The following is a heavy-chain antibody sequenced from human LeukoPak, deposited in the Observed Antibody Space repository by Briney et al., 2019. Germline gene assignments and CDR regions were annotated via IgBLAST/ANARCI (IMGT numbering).Heavy chain of an antibody. V-gene: IGHV1-18*01. CDR3: ARDGPAYGGGDCYTDY. D-gene: IGHD2-21*02. CDR2: ISAYNGNT. CDR1: GYTFTSYG. J-gene: IGHJ4*02. Sequence: GASVKVSCKASGYTFTSYGISWVRQAPGQGLEWMGWISAYNGNTNYAQKLQGRVTMTTETSTSTAYMELRSLRSDDTAVYYCARDGPAYGGGDCYTDYWGQGTLVTVSS.